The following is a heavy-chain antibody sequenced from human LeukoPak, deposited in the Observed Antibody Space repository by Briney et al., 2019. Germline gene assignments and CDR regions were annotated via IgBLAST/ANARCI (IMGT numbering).Heavy chain of an antibody. D-gene: IGHD3-10*01. J-gene: IGHJ4*02. CDR3: ARGRYYYGSGSLDY. Sequence: SETLSLTCTVSGGSISSSSYYWGWIRQPPGKGLEWIGEINHSGSTNYNPSLKSRVTISVDTSKNQFSLKLSSVTAADTAVYYCARGRYYYGSGSLDYWGQGTLVTVSS. V-gene: IGHV4-39*07. CDR1: GGSISSSSYY. CDR2: INHSGST.